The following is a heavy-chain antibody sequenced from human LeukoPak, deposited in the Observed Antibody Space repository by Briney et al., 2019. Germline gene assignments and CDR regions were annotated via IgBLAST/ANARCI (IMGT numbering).Heavy chain of an antibody. CDR2: IYYSGST. Sequence: PSETLTLTCTVSGGSISSYYWSWIRQPPGKGLEWIGYIYYSGSTNYNPSLKSRVTISVDTSKNQFSLKLSSVTAADTAVYYCARDSRKLGFSGIDGFDIWGQGTMVTVSS. CDR3: ARDSRKLGFSGIDGFDI. D-gene: IGHD3-10*01. CDR1: GGSISSYY. J-gene: IGHJ3*02. V-gene: IGHV4-59*01.